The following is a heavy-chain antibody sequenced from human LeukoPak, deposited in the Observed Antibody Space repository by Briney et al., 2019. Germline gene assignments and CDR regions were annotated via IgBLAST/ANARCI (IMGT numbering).Heavy chain of an antibody. CDR3: AGPVRGVPYGMDV. D-gene: IGHD3-10*01. Sequence: KPSETLSLTCTVSGGSISSSSYYWGWIRQPPGKGLEWIGSIYYSGSTYYNPSLKSRVTISVDTSKNQFSLKLSSVTAADTAVYYCAGPVRGVPYGMDVWGQGTTVTVSS. J-gene: IGHJ6*02. CDR1: GGSISSSSYY. V-gene: IGHV4-39*07. CDR2: IYYSGST.